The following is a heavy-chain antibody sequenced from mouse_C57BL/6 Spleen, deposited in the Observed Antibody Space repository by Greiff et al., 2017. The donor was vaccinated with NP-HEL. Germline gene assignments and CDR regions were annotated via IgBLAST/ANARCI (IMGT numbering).Heavy chain of an antibody. CDR3: ARETLDD. CDR2: IYPRSGNT. Sequence: VQLQQSGAELARPGASVNLSCTASGYTFTSYGISWVKQRTGQGLEWIGEIYPRSGNTYYNDKFKGKATLTADKSSSTAYMELRSLTSEESAVYFCARETLDDWGQGTTLTVSS. CDR1: GYTFTSYG. V-gene: IGHV1-81*01. D-gene: IGHD6-1*01. J-gene: IGHJ2*01.